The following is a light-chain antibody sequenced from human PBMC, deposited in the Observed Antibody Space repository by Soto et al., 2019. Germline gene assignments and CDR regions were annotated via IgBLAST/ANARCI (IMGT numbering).Light chain of an antibody. Sequence: QSALTQPASVSGSPGQSITISCTGTSSDVGGYIYVSWYQQHPGKAPKLMIYDVTSRPSGVSYRFSGSKSGNTASLTISGLQAEDEADYYCSSYTTRSSYVLGTGKKVTVL. CDR3: SSYTTRSSYV. V-gene: IGLV2-14*01. CDR2: DVT. J-gene: IGLJ1*01. CDR1: SSDVGGYIY.